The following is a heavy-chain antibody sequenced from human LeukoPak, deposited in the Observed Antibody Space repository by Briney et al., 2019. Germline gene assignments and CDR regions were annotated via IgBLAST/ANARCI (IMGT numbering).Heavy chain of an antibody. CDR1: GGSFSGYY. CDR3: ARGRYGGNSARWFDP. Sequence: PSETLSLTCAVYGGSFSGYYWSWIRQPPGKGLEWIGVINHSGSTNYNPSLKSRATISVDTSKNQFSLKLSSVTAADTAVYYCARGRYGGNSARWFDPWGQGTLVTVSS. CDR2: INHSGST. V-gene: IGHV4-34*01. D-gene: IGHD4-23*01. J-gene: IGHJ5*02.